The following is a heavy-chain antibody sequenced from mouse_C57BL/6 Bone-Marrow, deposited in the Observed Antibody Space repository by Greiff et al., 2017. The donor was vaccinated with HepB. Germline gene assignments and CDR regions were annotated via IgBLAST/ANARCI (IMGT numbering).Heavy chain of an antibody. CDR1: GYTFTSYW. Sequence: VQLQQPGAELVKPGASVKLSCKASGYTFTSYWMHWVKQRPGQGLEWIGMIHPNSGSTNYNEKFKSKATLTVDKSSSTAYMQLSSLTSEDSAVYYCARRIRDYYAMDYWGQGTSVTVSS. J-gene: IGHJ4*01. D-gene: IGHD1-2*01. CDR3: ARRIRDYYAMDY. CDR2: IHPNSGST. V-gene: IGHV1-64*01.